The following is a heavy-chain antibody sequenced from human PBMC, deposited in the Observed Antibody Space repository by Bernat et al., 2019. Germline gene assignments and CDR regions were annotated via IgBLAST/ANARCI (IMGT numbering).Heavy chain of an antibody. V-gene: IGHV3-15*07. CDR2: IKSKTDGGTT. Sequence: EVQLVESGGGLVKPGGSLRLSCAASGFTFSNAWMNWVRQAPGKGLEWVGHIKSKTDGGTTDYAAPVKGRFTISRDDSKNTLYLQMNSLKTEDTAVYYCTTGPLWFGELLFPADYYYGMDVWGQGTTVTVSS. CDR3: TTGPLWFGELLFPADYYYGMDV. D-gene: IGHD3-10*01. J-gene: IGHJ6*02. CDR1: GFTFSNAW.